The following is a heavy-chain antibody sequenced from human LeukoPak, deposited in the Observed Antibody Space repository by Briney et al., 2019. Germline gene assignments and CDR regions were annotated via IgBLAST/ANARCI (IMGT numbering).Heavy chain of an antibody. V-gene: IGHV4-34*01. D-gene: IGHD2-2*01. Sequence: SETLSLTCTVYSGSFSGYYWSWIRQPPGKGLEWIGEINHSGGTNYNPSLKSRVTMSVDTSKNQFSLKLNSVTAADTAVYYCARDPFECSATSCYHNSWGRGTLVTVSS. J-gene: IGHJ4*02. CDR2: INHSGGT. CDR1: SGSFSGYY. CDR3: ARDPFECSATSCYHNS.